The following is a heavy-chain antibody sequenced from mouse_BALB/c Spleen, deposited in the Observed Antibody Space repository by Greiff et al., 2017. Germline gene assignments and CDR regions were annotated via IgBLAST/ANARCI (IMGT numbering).Heavy chain of an antibody. V-gene: IGHV5-12-2*01. CDR2: ISNGGGST. J-gene: IGHJ4*01. Sequence: EVRLMESGGGLVQPGGSLKLSCAASGFTFSSYTMSWVRQTPEKRLEWVAYISNGGGSTYYPDTVKGRFTISRDNAKNTLYLQMSSLKSEDTAMYYCASDVTARAKGAMDYWGQGTSVTVSS. CDR1: GFTFSSYT. CDR3: ASDVTARAKGAMDY. D-gene: IGHD3-1*01.